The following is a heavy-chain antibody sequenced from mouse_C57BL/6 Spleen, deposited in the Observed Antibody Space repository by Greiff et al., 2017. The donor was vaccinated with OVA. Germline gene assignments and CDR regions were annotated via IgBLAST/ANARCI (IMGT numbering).Heavy chain of an antibody. Sequence: DVKLQESGGGLVKPGGSLKLSCAASGFTFSDYGMHWVRQAPEKGLEWVAYISSGSSTIYYADTVKGRFTISRDNAKNTLFLQMTSLRSEDTAMYYCARAGTFAYWGQGTLVTVSA. J-gene: IGHJ3*01. D-gene: IGHD4-1*01. CDR3: ARAGTFAY. CDR1: GFTFSDYG. CDR2: ISSGSSTI. V-gene: IGHV5-17*01.